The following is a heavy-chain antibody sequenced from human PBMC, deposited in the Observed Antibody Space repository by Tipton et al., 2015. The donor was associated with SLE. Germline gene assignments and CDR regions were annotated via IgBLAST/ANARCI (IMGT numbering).Heavy chain of an antibody. CDR3: ARALWVDKDFEVPLAIRLRAFDI. J-gene: IGHJ3*02. CDR2: GYYIGST. D-gene: IGHD2-2*02. V-gene: IGHV4-59*01. Sequence: TLSLTCTVSDDSISNYYWSWIRQSPGKGLEWIGYGYYIGSTNYNPSLKSRLTISVDTSKNQFSLRLSSVSAADTAMYYCARALWVDKDFEVPLAIRLRAFDIRGQGRMVTVSS. CDR1: DDSISNYY.